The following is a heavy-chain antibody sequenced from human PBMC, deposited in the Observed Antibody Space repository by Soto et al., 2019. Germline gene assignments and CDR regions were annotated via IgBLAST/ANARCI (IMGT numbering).Heavy chain of an antibody. CDR2: VYHTGTT. Sequence: PSETLSLTCVVSGGPVSGDDLYWSWIRHLPGKGLEWIANVYHTGTTYYNPSLKSRVSMSVDTSQNQFSLKLSSVTAADTAVYYCARGTWIQLWSPLGVLGYWGQGTLVTVSS. D-gene: IGHD5-18*01. CDR3: ARGTWIQLWSPLGVLGY. CDR1: GGPVSGDDLY. J-gene: IGHJ4*02. V-gene: IGHV4-30-4*08.